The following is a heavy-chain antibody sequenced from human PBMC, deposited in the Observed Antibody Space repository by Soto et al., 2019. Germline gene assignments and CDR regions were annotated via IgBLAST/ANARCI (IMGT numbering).Heavy chain of an antibody. D-gene: IGHD1-26*01. J-gene: IGHJ4*02. CDR3: ARGRGSGSHDY. Sequence: EVQLVESGGGLVQPGGSLRLSCAASGFTFSSYSMNWVRQAPGKGLEWVSYISSSTTIYYADSVKGRFTISRDNAKTSLYLQMNSLRDEDTAVYYCARGRGSGSHDYWGQGTLVTVSS. V-gene: IGHV3-48*02. CDR1: GFTFSSYS. CDR2: ISSSTTI.